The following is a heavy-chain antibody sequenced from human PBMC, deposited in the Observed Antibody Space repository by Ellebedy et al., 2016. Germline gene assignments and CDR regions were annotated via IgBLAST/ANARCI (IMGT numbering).Heavy chain of an antibody. D-gene: IGHD4-17*01. Sequence: GGSLRLSXAASHFSFSSYVMHWVRQAPGKGLEWVSTISAGSDTTRLADSVKGRFTISRDSSKNSVYLRMNNLRVEDTAVYYCRQGHYADLWGQGTLVTVSS. CDR2: ISAGSDTT. V-gene: IGHV3-23*01. CDR1: HFSFSSYV. J-gene: IGHJ4*02. CDR3: RQGHYADL.